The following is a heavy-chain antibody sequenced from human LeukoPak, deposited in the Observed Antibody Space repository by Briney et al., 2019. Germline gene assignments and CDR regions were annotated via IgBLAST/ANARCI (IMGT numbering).Heavy chain of an antibody. J-gene: IGHJ4*02. CDR1: GYTFTGYY. CDR2: INPYSGDT. D-gene: IGHD3-22*01. V-gene: IGHV1-2*02. CDR3: ARGTMNLDS. Sequence: ASVKVSCKASGYTFTGYYIHWVRQAPGQGLEWMGWINPYSGDTAYAQKFQGRVTMTRDTSINTAYMELKRLKFDDTAVYYCARGTMNLDSWGQGTLVTVSS.